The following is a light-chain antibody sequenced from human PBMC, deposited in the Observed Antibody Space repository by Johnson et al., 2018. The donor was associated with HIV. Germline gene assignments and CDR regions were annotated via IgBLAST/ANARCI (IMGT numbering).Light chain of an antibody. Sequence: QSVLTQPPSVSAAPGQKVTISCSGSSSNIGNNYVSWYQQVPGAAPKLLIYENNKRPSGIPDRFSGSKSGTSATLGITGLQTGDEADYYCGTWDSSLSAFYVFGTGPKVTVL. J-gene: IGLJ1*01. CDR3: GTWDSSLSAFYV. CDR2: ENN. CDR1: SSNIGNNY. V-gene: IGLV1-51*01.